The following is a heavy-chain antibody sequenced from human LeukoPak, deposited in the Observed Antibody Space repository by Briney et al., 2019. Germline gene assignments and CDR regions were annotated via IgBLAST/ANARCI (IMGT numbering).Heavy chain of an antibody. J-gene: IGHJ4*02. CDR3: ARHKRIQQQLVRTLFDY. CDR1: GVSVSNHY. CDR2: FYYSGGT. V-gene: IGHV4-59*02. Sequence: PSETLSLTCSVSGVSVSNHYWSWIRQPPGKGLEWIGWFYYSGGTYFNPSLGSRVTISADTSRNHLSLNLRSLTAADTAVYYCARHKRIQQQLVRTLFDYWGQGTLVSVSS. D-gene: IGHD6-13*01.